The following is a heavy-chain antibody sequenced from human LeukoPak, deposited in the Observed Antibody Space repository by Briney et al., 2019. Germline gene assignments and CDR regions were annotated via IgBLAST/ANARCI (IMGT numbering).Heavy chain of an antibody. CDR2: IYYSGST. D-gene: IGHD5-12*01. Sequence: TSETLSLTCTVSSGSISSTTYYWAWIRQPPGKGLEWIGYIYYSGSTNYNPSLKSRVTISVDTSKNQFSLKLSSVTAADTAVYYCVRGTRGYSGYDSANKKYYFDYWGQGTLVTVSS. CDR3: VRGTRGYSGYDSANKKYYFDY. CDR1: SGSISSTTYY. J-gene: IGHJ4*02. V-gene: IGHV4-61*05.